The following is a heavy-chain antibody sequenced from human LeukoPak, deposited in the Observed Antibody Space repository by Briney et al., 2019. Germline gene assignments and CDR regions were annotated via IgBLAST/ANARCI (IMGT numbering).Heavy chain of an antibody. J-gene: IGHJ5*02. CDR1: GGTFTSYA. CDR2: IIPISGTT. CDR3: ARKMRLGGNWFDP. D-gene: IGHD1-26*01. V-gene: IGHV1-69*13. Sequence: SVKVSCKTSGGTFTSYAITWVRQASGQGLEWMGKIIPISGTTNYAQKFQGRVTFTADESTSTAYMELSSLRSEDTALYYCARKMRLGGNWFDPWGQGTLVTVSS.